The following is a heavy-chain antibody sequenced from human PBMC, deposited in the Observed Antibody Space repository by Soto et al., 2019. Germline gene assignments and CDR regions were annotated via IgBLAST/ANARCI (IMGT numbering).Heavy chain of an antibody. CDR2: IIPIFGTA. V-gene: IGHV1-69*13. CDR3: ARREPSYDCSGYYGYYYYGMDF. J-gene: IGHJ6*02. D-gene: IGHD3-22*01. Sequence: SVKVSCKASGGTFSSYAISWVRQAPGQGLEWMGGIIPIFGTANYAQKFQGRVTITADESTSTAYMELSSLRSEDTAVYYCARREPSYDCSGYYGYYYYGMDFWGQGTTVTVSS. CDR1: GGTFSSYA.